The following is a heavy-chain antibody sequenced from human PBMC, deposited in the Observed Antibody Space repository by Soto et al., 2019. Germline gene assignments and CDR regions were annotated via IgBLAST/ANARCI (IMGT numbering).Heavy chain of an antibody. J-gene: IGHJ4*02. CDR1: GFSLSTSGVG. CDR2: IYWDDDK. Sequence: QITLKESGPTLVKPTQTLTLTYTFSGFSLSTSGVGVGWIRQPPGKALEWLALIYWDDDKRYSPSLKSRLTTTKITXXNQVVLTMTNMDPVDTATYYCAHTTFEYSSSSLGYWGQGTLVTVSS. CDR3: AHTTFEYSSSSLGY. V-gene: IGHV2-5*02. D-gene: IGHD6-6*01.